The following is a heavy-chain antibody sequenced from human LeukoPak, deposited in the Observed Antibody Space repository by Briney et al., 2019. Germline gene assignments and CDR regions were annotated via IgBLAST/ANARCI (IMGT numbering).Heavy chain of an antibody. CDR2: INGDGSST. Sequence: GSLRLSCAASGFTFSSYWLHWVRQTPGKGLVWVSLINGDGSSTSYADSVKGRFTISRDNARNTLYLQMNSLRAEDTALYYCAGGPRGITFDSWGQGTLVTVSS. J-gene: IGHJ4*02. V-gene: IGHV3-74*01. CDR3: AGGPRGITFDS. CDR1: GFTFSSYW. D-gene: IGHD3-10*01.